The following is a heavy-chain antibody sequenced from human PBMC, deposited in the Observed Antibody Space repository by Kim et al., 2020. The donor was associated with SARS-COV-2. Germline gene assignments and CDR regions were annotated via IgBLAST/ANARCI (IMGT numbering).Heavy chain of an antibody. Sequence: SETLSLTCTVSGGSISSSSYYWGWIRQPPGKGLEWIGSIYYSGSTYYNPSLKSRVTISVDTSKNQISLKLSSVTAADTAVYYCARQRRLFDWLLLGGGNYGMDVWGQGTTVTVSS. D-gene: IGHD3-9*01. CDR2: IYYSGST. V-gene: IGHV4-39*01. CDR3: ARQRRLFDWLLLGGGNYGMDV. CDR1: GGSISSSSYY. J-gene: IGHJ6*02.